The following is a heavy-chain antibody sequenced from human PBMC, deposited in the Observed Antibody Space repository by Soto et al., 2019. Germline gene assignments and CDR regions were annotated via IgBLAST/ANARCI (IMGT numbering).Heavy chain of an antibody. V-gene: IGHV3-11*06. D-gene: IGHD6-6*01. Sequence: GGSLRLSCAASRFSFSDYYMSWIRQAPGKGLEWISYISSRSSYTNYAEFVKGRFTISRDNAKKTLYLQMNDLRVDDTAIYYCARDMGHSSSSTYGMDVWGQGTAVTVS. J-gene: IGHJ6*02. CDR2: ISSRSSYT. CDR1: RFSFSDYY. CDR3: ARDMGHSSSSTYGMDV.